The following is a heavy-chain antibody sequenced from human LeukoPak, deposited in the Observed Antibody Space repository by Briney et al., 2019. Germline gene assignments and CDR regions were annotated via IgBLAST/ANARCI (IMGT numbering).Heavy chain of an antibody. CDR2: ISGSGGRT. Sequence: GGSLRLSCAASGFTFSSFALSWVRQAPGKGLEWISGISGSGGRTDYADSVKRRFTISSDNSKNTLYLQMSSLRADDTALYYCAKSPPRCSGGSCYGYWGQGTLVTVSS. V-gene: IGHV3-23*01. CDR1: GFTFSSFA. CDR3: AKSPPRCSGGSCYGY. J-gene: IGHJ4*02. D-gene: IGHD2-15*01.